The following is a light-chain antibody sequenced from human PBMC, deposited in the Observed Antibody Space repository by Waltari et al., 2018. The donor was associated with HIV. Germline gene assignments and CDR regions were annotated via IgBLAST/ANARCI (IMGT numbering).Light chain of an antibody. CDR1: SRDVGAYNL. CDR3: CSYVSEIVPCV. J-gene: IGLJ3*02. CDR2: DVS. Sequence: QTALTQPASVSGSPGQSITISCTGTSRDVGAYNLGPWYQQHPGKAPRLIIYDVSERPAGVSNRFTGSKSGNTASLTISGLQAEDEADYYCCSYVSEIVPCVFGGGTKLTVL. V-gene: IGLV2-23*02.